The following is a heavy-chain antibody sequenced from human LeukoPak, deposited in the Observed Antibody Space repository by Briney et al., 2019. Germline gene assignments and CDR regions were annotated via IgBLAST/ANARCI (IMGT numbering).Heavy chain of an antibody. CDR1: GGSFSGCY. CDR3: ARFGSGFQLWGSYRPWFDY. CDR2: INHSGST. V-gene: IGHV4-34*01. Sequence: SETLSLTCAVYGGSFSGCYWSWIRQPPGKGLEWIEEINHSGSTNYNPSLKSRVTISVDTSKNQFSLKLSSVTAADMAVYYCARFGSGFQLWGSYRPWFDYWGQGTLVTVFS. J-gene: IGHJ4*02. D-gene: IGHD3-16*02.